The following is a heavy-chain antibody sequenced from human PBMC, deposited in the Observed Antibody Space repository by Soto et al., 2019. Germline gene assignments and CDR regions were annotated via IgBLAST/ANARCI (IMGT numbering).Heavy chain of an antibody. CDR2: ISGSGGST. CDR3: AKGPQTRGYYDSSGYPSVYNDAFDI. D-gene: IGHD3-22*01. Sequence: GGSLRLSCAASGFTFSSYAMSWVRQAPGKGLEWVSAISGSGGSTYYADSVKGRFTISRDNSKNTLYLQMNSLRAEDTAVYYCAKGPQTRGYYDSSGYPSVYNDAFDIWGQGTMVTVSS. J-gene: IGHJ3*02. CDR1: GFTFSSYA. V-gene: IGHV3-23*01.